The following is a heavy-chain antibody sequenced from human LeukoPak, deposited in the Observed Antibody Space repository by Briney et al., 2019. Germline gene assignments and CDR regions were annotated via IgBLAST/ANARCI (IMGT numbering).Heavy chain of an antibody. D-gene: IGHD5-24*01. CDR2: MSYDGTSE. CDR1: GFTFSSYA. J-gene: IGHJ4*02. Sequence: GGSLRPSCAASGFTFSSYAMHWVRQAPGKGLEWVAVMSYDGTSEYYADSVRGRFTISRDHSQNMLHLQMNSLRDEDTALYYCVRDRRDGKNLAYHFDFWGQGTLVTVSS. CDR3: VRDRRDGKNLAYHFDF. V-gene: IGHV3-30-3*01.